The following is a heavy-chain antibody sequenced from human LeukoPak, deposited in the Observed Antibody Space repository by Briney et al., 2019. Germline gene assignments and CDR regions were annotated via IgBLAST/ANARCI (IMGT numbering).Heavy chain of an antibody. D-gene: IGHD2-2*01. CDR2: ISGSGGST. CDR3: AKDKYIVVVPAASPFDY. J-gene: IGHJ4*02. Sequence: ETGGSLRLSCAASGFTFSSYWLSWVRQAPGKGLEWVSAISGSGGSTYYADSVKGRFTISRDNSKNTLYLQMNSLRAEDTAVYYCAKDKYIVVVPAASPFDYWGQGTLVTVSS. CDR1: GFTFSSYW. V-gene: IGHV3-23*01.